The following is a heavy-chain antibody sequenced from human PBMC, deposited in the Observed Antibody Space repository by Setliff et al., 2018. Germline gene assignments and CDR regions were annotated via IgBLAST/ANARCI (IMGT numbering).Heavy chain of an antibody. Sequence: PSETLSLTCTVSGYSISSGYYWGWIRQPPGKGLEWIGSIYHSGSTYYNPSLKSRVTISVDTSKNQFSLKLSSVTAADTAVYYCARGSAAALSNWCQGTPVTVSS. CDR2: IYHSGST. CDR3: ARGSAAALSN. J-gene: IGHJ4*02. CDR1: GYSISSGYY. D-gene: IGHD6-13*01. V-gene: IGHV4-38-2*02.